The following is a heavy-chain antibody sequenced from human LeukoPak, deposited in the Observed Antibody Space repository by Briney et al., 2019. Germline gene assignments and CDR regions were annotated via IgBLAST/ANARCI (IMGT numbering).Heavy chain of an antibody. CDR1: GGSISSYY. CDR3: AREESSGYLRGRFDP. J-gene: IGHJ5*02. D-gene: IGHD3-22*01. CDR2: IYYSGST. Sequence: SETLSLTCTVSGGSISSYYWSWIRQPPGKGLEWIGYIYYSGSTNYNPSLKSRVTISVDTSKNQFSLKLSSVTAADTAVYYCAREESSGYLRGRFDPWDQGTLVTVSS. V-gene: IGHV4-59*01.